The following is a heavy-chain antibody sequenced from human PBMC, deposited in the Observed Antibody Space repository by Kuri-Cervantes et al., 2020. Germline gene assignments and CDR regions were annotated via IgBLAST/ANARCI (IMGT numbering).Heavy chain of an antibody. CDR1: GFTFSDYY. CDR2: ISSSGTTI. CDR3: ARDPSSTSYYYYYYGMDV. D-gene: IGHD2-2*01. V-gene: IGHV3-11*01. Sequence: LSLTCAASGFTFSDYYMNWIRQAPGKGLEWVSYISSSGTTIYYADSVKGRFTISRDNAKNSLYLQMNSLRAEDAAFYYCARDPSSTSYYYYYYGMDVWGQGTTVTVSS. J-gene: IGHJ6*02.